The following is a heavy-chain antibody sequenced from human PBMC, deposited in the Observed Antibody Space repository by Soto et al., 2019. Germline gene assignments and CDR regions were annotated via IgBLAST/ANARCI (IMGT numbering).Heavy chain of an antibody. J-gene: IGHJ6*02. D-gene: IGHD3-22*01. CDR2: IYYSGNT. Sequence: SEALSLTCTVSGASISGRTYYWGWIRQPPGKGLEWIGSIYYSGNTYYNPSLKSRVTISVDTSKNQFSLKLSSVTAADTAVYYCALGGYWATTYYYYYGMDVWGQGTTVT. CDR1: GASISGRTYY. V-gene: IGHV4-39*01. CDR3: ALGGYWATTYYYYYGMDV.